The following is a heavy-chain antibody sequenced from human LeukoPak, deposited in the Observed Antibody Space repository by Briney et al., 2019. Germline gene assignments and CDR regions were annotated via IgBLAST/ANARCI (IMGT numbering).Heavy chain of an antibody. J-gene: IGHJ3*02. V-gene: IGHV4-31*03. CDR3: ARGGTGNDAFDI. CDR2: IYYSGST. D-gene: IGHD3/OR15-3a*01. CDR1: GGSISSGGYY. Sequence: PSQTLSLTCTVSGGSISSGGYYWSWIRQHPGKGLEWIGYIYYSGSTYYNPSLKSRVTIPVDTSKIQFSLKLSSVTAADTAVYYCARGGTGNDAFDIWGQGTMVTVSS.